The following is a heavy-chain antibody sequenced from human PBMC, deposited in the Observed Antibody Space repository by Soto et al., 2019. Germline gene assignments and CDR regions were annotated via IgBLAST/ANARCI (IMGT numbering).Heavy chain of an antibody. Sequence: SETLSLTCNVSGGSMTTGSYFWSWIRQPPGKGLEWIGYVFRSGGVNYSPSFTSRVTISIDTSKNQFSLMLKSVTAADTAVYFCARARNRYFDYWGQGALVTVSS. V-gene: IGHV4-61*01. CDR3: ARARNRYFDY. J-gene: IGHJ4*02. CDR2: VFRSGGV. CDR1: GGSMTTGSYF. D-gene: IGHD1-1*01.